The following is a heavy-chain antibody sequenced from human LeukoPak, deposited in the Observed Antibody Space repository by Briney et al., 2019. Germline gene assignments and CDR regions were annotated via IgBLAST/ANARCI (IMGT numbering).Heavy chain of an antibody. CDR1: GFTFSSYW. J-gene: IGHJ4*02. CDR2: INHSGST. V-gene: IGHV4-34*01. CDR3: ARGRTEGDKAPSFDY. Sequence: KSGGSLRLSCAASGFTFSSYWMHWVRQPPGKGLEWIGEINHSGSTNYNPSLKSRVTISVDTSKNQFSLKLSSVTAADTAVYYCARGRTEGDKAPSFDYWGQGTLVTVSS. D-gene: IGHD2-8*02.